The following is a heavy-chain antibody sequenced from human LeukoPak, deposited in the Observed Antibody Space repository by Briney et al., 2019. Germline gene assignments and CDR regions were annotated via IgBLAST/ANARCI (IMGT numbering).Heavy chain of an antibody. V-gene: IGHV3-21*01. D-gene: IGHD2-2*01. CDR3: ARDPIVVVPAAMGQINYFDY. J-gene: IGHJ4*02. CDR1: GFTFSSYS. CDR2: ISSSSSYI. Sequence: GGSLRLSCAASGFTFSSYSMNWVRQATGKGLEWVSSISSSSSYIYYADSVKGRFTISRDNAKNSLYLQMNSLRAEDTAVYYCARDPIVVVPAAMGQINYFDYWGQGTLVTVSS.